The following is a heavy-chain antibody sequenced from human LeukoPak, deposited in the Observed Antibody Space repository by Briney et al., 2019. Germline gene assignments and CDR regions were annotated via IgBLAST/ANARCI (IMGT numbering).Heavy chain of an antibody. V-gene: IGHV3-48*02. D-gene: IGHD1-1*01. CDR2: ISSSSSPV. Sequence: PGGSLRLSCAVSGFTFSSYWMHWVRQAPGKGLEWVSYISSSSSPVNYADSVKGRFTISRDNAKNSLYLQMNSLRDEDTAVYYCARDCRLNCARQPGFDSWGQGTLVTVSS. J-gene: IGHJ5*01. CDR3: ARDCRLNCARQPGFDS. CDR1: GFTFSSYW.